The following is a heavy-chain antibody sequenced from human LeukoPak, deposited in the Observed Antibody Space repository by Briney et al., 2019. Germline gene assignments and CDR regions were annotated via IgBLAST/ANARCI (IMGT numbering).Heavy chain of an antibody. D-gene: IGHD6-19*01. CDR3: ARESESSGWYDY. CDR1: GFTFSGYW. V-gene: IGHV3-43*02. Sequence: GGSLRLSCAASGFTFSGYWMHWVRQVPGKGLVWVSLISGDGGSTFYADSVKGRFTISRDNSKNSLYLQMNSLRSDDTALYYCARESESSGWYDYWGQGTLVTVSS. J-gene: IGHJ4*02. CDR2: ISGDGGST.